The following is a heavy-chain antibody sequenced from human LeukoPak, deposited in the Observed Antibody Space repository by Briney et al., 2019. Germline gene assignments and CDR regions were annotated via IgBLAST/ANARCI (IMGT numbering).Heavy chain of an antibody. Sequence: GGSLRLSCVASGFTFDDYAMHWVRQAPGKGLEWVSGITWSSGTLAYVDSVKGRFTISRDKAKKSLYLQMNSLRAEDTALYYCAKSRSMMEDLIGALDIWGQGTMVTVSS. CDR2: ITWSSGTL. CDR3: AKSRSMMEDLIGALDI. V-gene: IGHV3-9*01. CDR1: GFTFDDYA. J-gene: IGHJ3*02. D-gene: IGHD2-15*01.